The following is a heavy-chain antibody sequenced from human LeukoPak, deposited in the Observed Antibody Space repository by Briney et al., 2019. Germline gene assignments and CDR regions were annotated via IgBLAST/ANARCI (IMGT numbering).Heavy chain of an antibody. V-gene: IGHV3-23*01. Sequence: PGGSLRLSCAASGFTFSSYAMSWVCQAPGKGLEWVSAISGSGGNTYYADSVKGRFTISRDNSKNTLYLQMNSLRAEDTAVYYCAKGRPYGDHWFDYWGQGTLVTVSS. J-gene: IGHJ4*02. CDR2: ISGSGGNT. CDR1: GFTFSSYA. CDR3: AKGRPYGDHWFDY. D-gene: IGHD4-17*01.